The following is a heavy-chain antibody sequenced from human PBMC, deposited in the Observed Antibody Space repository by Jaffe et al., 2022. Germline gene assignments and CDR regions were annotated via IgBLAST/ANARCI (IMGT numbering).Heavy chain of an antibody. V-gene: IGHV3-66*02. D-gene: IGHD6-13*01. Sequence: EVQLVESGGGLVQPGGSLRLSCAASGFTVSSNYMSWVRQAPGKGLEWVSVIYSGGSTYYADSVKGRFTISRDNSKNTLYLQMNSLRAEDTAVYYCAREVANSSSWYAFDIWGQGTMVTVSS. CDR3: AREVANSSSWYAFDI. J-gene: IGHJ3*02. CDR1: GFTVSSNY. CDR2: IYSGGST.